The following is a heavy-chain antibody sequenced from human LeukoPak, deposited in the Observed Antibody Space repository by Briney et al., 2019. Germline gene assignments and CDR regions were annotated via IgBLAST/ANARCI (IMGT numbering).Heavy chain of an antibody. D-gene: IGHD3-10*01. J-gene: IGHJ4*02. CDR1: GFTFSSYG. CDR2: ISYDGSNK. Sequence: PGRPLRLSCAASGFTFSSYGMHWVRQAPGKGLEWVAVISYDGSNKYYADSVKGRFTISRDNSKNTLYLQMNSLRAEDTAVYYCAKEMERGFGELSLPFDYWGQGTLVTVSS. V-gene: IGHV3-30*18. CDR3: AKEMERGFGELSLPFDY.